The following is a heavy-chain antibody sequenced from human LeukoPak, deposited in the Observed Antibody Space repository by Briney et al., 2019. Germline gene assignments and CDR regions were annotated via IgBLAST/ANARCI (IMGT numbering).Heavy chain of an antibody. V-gene: IGHV3-11*04. D-gene: IGHD3-22*01. CDR3: ARDLGQYYDTSDNWFDP. CDR2: ISSSGSTI. Sequence: GGSLRLSCAASGFTFSDYYMSWIRQAPGKGLEWVSYISSSGSTIYYADSVKGRFTISRDNAKNSLNLQMNSLRAEDTAVYYCARDLGQYYDTSDNWFDPWGQGTLVTVSS. CDR1: GFTFSDYY. J-gene: IGHJ5*02.